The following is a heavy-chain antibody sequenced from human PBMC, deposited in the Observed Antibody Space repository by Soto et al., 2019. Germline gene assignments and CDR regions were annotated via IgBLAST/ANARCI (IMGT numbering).Heavy chain of an antibody. CDR1: GGSISSGGYY. V-gene: IGHV4-31*03. CDR2: IYYSGST. J-gene: IGHJ5*02. CDR3: ARTSYDSSGTAADP. D-gene: IGHD3-22*01. Sequence: QVQLQESGPGLVKPSQTLSLTCTVSGGSISSGGYYWSWIRQHTGKGLEWIGYIYYSGSTYYNPSVTRRVTLSVDTSKNQFALKLSSVTAADTAVYYCARTSYDSSGTAADPWGQGTLVTVSS.